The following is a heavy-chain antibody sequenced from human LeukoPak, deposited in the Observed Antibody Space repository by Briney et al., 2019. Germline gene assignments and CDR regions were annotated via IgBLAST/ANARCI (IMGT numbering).Heavy chain of an antibody. CDR2: INHSGST. V-gene: IGHV4-34*01. Sequence: ASETLSLTCAVYGGSFSGYYWSWIRQPPGKGLEWIGEINHSGSTNYNPSLKSRVTISVDTSKNQFSLKLSSVTAADTAVYYCARGPFLPFNANYYYYYYMDVWGKGTTVTVSS. J-gene: IGHJ6*03. CDR3: ARGPFLPFNANYYYYYYMDV. CDR1: GGSFSGYY.